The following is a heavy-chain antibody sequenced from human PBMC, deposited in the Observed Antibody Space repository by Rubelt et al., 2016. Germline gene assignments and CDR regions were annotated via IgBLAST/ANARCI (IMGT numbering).Heavy chain of an antibody. CDR1: RFTISSYA. CDR3: AKELTGVATIGYYFDN. CDR2: ISGSGGST. J-gene: IGHJ4*02. Sequence: EVQLVESGGGLVQPGGSLRLSCADSRFTISSYAMSWVRQAPGKGLEWVSAISGSGGSTYYADSVKGRFTIARDNSKNTLYVQMNSLGAEDTAVYYCAKELTGVATIGYYFDNWGQGTLVTVSS. V-gene: IGHV3-23*04. D-gene: IGHD5-12*01.